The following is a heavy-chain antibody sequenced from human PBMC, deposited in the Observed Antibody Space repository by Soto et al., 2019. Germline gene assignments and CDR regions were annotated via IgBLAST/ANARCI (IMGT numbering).Heavy chain of an antibody. CDR2: IHYSGYT. Sequence: SETLSLTCTVSGGSITSYYWSWIRQPPGKGLEWIGYIHYSGYTDYNPSLKSRVTVSVDTSKNQFSLELSSVTAADTAVYYCARETYCSGGSCPPFDYWGQGTLVTVSS. CDR1: GGSITSYY. D-gene: IGHD2-15*01. V-gene: IGHV4-59*12. J-gene: IGHJ4*02. CDR3: ARETYCSGGSCPPFDY.